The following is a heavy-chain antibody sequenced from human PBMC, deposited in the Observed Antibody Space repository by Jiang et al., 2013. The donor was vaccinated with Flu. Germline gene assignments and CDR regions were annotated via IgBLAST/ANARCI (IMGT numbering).Heavy chain of an antibody. CDR2: IYYNGST. CDR1: GGSLSTFY. V-gene: IGHV4-59*01. J-gene: IGHJ3*01. D-gene: IGHD3-3*01. Sequence: KPSETLSLSCTVSGGSLSTFYWSWIRQPPGKGLEWIGYIYYNGSTSGITHYNPSLESRVSISVDTSKNQFSLKMRSVTAADTAIYYCAKFPHYQFWSGPWGQGTMVTVSS. CDR3: AKFPHYQFWSGP.